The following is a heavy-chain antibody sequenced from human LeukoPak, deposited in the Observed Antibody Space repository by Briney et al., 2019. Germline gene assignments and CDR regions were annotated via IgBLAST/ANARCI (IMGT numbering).Heavy chain of an antibody. V-gene: IGHV3-21*01. CDR2: ISSSSSYI. CDR3: CSHNWFDP. CDR1: GFTFSSYS. J-gene: IGHJ5*02. Sequence: GGSLRLSCAASGFTFSSYSMNWVRQAPGKGLEWVLSISSSSSYIYYADSVKGRFTISRDNTKNSLYLQMNSLRAEDTAVYYCCSHNWFDPWGQGTLVTVSS.